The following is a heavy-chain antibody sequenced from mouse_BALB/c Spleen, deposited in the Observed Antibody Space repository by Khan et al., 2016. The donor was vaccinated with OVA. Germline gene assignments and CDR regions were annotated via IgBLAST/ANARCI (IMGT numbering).Heavy chain of an antibody. CDR3: ARRGVYGIFAY. CDR2: IDPSTGYT. D-gene: IGHD2-1*01. CDR1: GYTFTTYW. Sequence: QVRLQQSGAELAKPGASVKMFCKASGYTFTTYWMHWVKQRPGQGLEWIGYIDPSTGYTEYNQKFKDKATLTTDKSSSTAYMQLSSLTSEDSAVYYCARRGVYGIFAYWGQGTLVTVSA. V-gene: IGHV1-7*01. J-gene: IGHJ3*01.